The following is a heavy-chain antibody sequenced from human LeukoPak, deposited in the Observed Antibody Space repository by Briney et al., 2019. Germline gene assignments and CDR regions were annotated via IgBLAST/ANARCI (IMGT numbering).Heavy chain of an antibody. D-gene: IGHD1-26*01. CDR1: GGSINSYY. CDR3: ARAVYTISYYSLDY. Sequence: PSETLSLTCTVSGGSINSYYWGWIRQPAGKGLEWIGRIYTTGSTNYNPSLKSRVTISLDTSKNQFSLKLTSVSAADTAMYYCARAVYTISYYSLDYWGQGTLVTVSS. V-gene: IGHV4-4*07. CDR2: IYTTGST. J-gene: IGHJ4*02.